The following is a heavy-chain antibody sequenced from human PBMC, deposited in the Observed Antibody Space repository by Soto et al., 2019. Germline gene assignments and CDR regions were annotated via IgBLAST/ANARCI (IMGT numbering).Heavy chain of an antibody. CDR1: GFTFSNYA. V-gene: IGHV3-23*01. D-gene: IGHD1-26*01. Sequence: LRLSCTASGFTFSNYAMSWVRQAPGKGLEWVSAITRTDSTYYADSVKGRFTISRDNSRNTLYLQMNSLGAEDAALYYCAKALVGEVGATDYWGQGTLVTVS. J-gene: IGHJ4*02. CDR3: AKALVGEVGATDY. CDR2: ITRTDST.